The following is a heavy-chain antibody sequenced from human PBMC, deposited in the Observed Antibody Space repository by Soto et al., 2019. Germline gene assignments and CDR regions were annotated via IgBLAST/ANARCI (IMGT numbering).Heavy chain of an antibody. CDR2: ISGSGGST. CDR1: GFTFSSYA. D-gene: IGHD5-12*01. V-gene: IGHV3-23*01. CDR3: ASSFSPSFLEDIVATSFDY. J-gene: IGHJ4*02. Sequence: GGSLRLSCAASGFTFSSYAMSWVRQAPGKGLEWVSAISGSGGSTYYADSVKGRFTISRDNSKNTLYLQMNSLRAEDTAVYYCASSFSPSFLEDIVATSFDYWGQGTLVTVSS.